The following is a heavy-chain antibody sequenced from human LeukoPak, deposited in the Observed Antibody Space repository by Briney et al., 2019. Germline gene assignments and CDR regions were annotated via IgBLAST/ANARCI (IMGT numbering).Heavy chain of an antibody. D-gene: IGHD4-17*01. J-gene: IGHJ4*02. CDR3: ARDYGDYGDY. Sequence: RGSLRLSCAASGFTFSSYEMNWVRQAPGKGLEWVSYISSSGSTIYYADSVKGRFTISRDNAKNSLYLQMNSLRAEDTAVYYCARDYGDYGDYWGQGTLVTVSS. CDR1: GFTFSSYE. V-gene: IGHV3-48*03. CDR2: ISSSGSTI.